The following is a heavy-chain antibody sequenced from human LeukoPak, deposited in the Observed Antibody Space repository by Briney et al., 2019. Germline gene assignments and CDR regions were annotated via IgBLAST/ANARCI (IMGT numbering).Heavy chain of an antibody. D-gene: IGHD2-15*01. V-gene: IGHV4-31*03. CDR1: GGSISSGGYS. Sequence: SETLSLTCTVSGGSISSGGYSWSWIRQHPGKGLEWIGYIYYSGSTYYNPSLKSRVTISVDTSKNQFSLKLSSVTAADTAVYYCARGRKCSGGSCYSLTAPFFDYWGQGTLVTVSS. CDR2: IYYSGST. J-gene: IGHJ4*02. CDR3: ARGRKCSGGSCYSLTAPFFDY.